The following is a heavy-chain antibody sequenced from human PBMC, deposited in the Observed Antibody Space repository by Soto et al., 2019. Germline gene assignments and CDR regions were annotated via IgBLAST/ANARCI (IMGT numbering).Heavy chain of an antibody. D-gene: IGHD3-9*01. CDR2: ISGSGGST. CDR3: AKKPYDILTGSLLY. V-gene: IGHV3-23*01. J-gene: IGHJ4*01. CDR1: GFTFSSYA. Sequence: GGSLRLSCAASGFTFSSYAMSWVRQAPGKGLEWVSAISGSGGSTYYAGSVKGRFTISRDNSKNTLYLQMNSLRAEDTAVYYSAKKPYDILTGSLLYWGHGTLVIVSS.